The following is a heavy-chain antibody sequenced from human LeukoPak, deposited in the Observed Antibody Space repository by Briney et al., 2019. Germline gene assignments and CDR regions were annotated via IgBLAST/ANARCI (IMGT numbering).Heavy chain of an antibody. CDR2: ISGSGGST. Sequence: PGGSLRLSCAASGFTFSSYGMSWVRQAPGKGLEWVSAISGSGGSTYYADSVKGRFTISRDNSKNTLYLQMNSLRAEDTAVYYCARNNPLQMVRGVIIRYYYYYMDVWGKGTTVTISS. CDR1: GFTFSSYG. D-gene: IGHD3-10*01. J-gene: IGHJ6*03. CDR3: ARNNPLQMVRGVIIRYYYYYMDV. V-gene: IGHV3-23*01.